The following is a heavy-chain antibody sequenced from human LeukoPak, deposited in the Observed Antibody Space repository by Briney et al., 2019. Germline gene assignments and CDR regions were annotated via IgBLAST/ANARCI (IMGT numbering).Heavy chain of an antibody. V-gene: IGHV1-18*01. CDR2: ISAYNGNT. CDR3: ARDSSTAMVNWFDP. Sequence: ASVKVSCKASGYTFTSXGIXWVRQAPGQGLXXXXXISAYNGNTNXXXXXXXXXXMXTDTSTXTAXMELRSLRSDDTAVYYCARDSSTAMVNWFDPWGQGTLVTVSS. J-gene: IGHJ5*02. CDR1: GYTFTSXG. D-gene: IGHD5-18*01.